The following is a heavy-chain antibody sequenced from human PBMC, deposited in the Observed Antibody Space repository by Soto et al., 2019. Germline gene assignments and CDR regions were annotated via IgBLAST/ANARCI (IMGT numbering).Heavy chain of an antibody. J-gene: IGHJ6*02. CDR1: GGTFSSYA. Sequence: ASVKVSCKASGGTFSSYAISWVRQAPGQGLEWMGGIIPIFGTANYAQKFRGRVAITADESTSTAYMELSSLRSEDTAVYYCARDLVGIVVVPAAMGYYYGMDVWGQGTTVTVSS. CDR3: ARDLVGIVVVPAAMGYYYGMDV. D-gene: IGHD2-2*03. V-gene: IGHV1-69*13. CDR2: IIPIFGTA.